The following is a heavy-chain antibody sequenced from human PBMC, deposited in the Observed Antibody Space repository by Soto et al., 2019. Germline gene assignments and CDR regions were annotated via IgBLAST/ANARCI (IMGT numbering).Heavy chain of an antibody. D-gene: IGHD3-9*01. Sequence: SETLSLTCTVSGCSIDDHYGSWVRQPPGKGLEWIGEINHSGSTNYNPSLKSRVTISVDTSKNQFSLKLSSVTAADTAVYYCARGLLPPQVILTGWGQGTLVTVSS. J-gene: IGHJ4*02. V-gene: IGHV4-34*01. CDR1: GCSIDDHY. CDR2: INHSGST. CDR3: ARGLLPPQVILTG.